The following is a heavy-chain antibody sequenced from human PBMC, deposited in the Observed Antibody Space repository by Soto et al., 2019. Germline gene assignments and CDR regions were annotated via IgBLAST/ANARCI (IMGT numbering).Heavy chain of an antibody. CDR3: AKDTYFYDTSGSYIFDY. Sequence: GGSLRLSCAASGFAFSSYGIHWVRQAPGKGLEWVAGISYDGSNEHYTDSVKGRFTISRDNSKNTLYLQMNSLRAEDAAVYYCAKDTYFYDTSGSYIFDYWGQGTLVTVSS. J-gene: IGHJ4*02. CDR1: GFAFSSYG. D-gene: IGHD3-22*01. CDR2: ISYDGSNE. V-gene: IGHV3-30*18.